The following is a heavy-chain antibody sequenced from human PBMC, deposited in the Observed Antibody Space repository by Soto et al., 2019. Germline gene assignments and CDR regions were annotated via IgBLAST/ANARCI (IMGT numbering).Heavy chain of an antibody. V-gene: IGHV3-21*06. CDR1: GFTFTRYS. J-gene: IGHJ4*02. Sequence: LRLSCAASGFTFTRYSMNWVRQAPGKGLEWVSSISSTTNYIYYGDSMKGRFTISRDNAKNPLYLEMNSLRAEDTAVYYCARESEDLTSNFDYWGQGTLVTVSS. CDR3: ARESEDLTSNFDY. CDR2: ISSTTNYI.